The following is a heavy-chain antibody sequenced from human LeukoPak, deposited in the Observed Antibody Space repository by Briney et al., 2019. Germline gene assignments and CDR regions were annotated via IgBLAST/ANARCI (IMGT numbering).Heavy chain of an antibody. CDR1: GGSSSSGDYS. CDR3: ARDPKPTIFGVASFDY. CDR2: IYYSGST. V-gene: IGHV4-30-4*08. Sequence: PSETLSLTYTVSGGSSSSGDYSWSWIRQPPGKGLEWVGYIYYSGSTYYNPSLKSRVTISVDTSKNQFSLKLSSVTAADTAVYYCARDPKPTIFGVASFDYWGQGTLVNVSS. J-gene: IGHJ4*02. D-gene: IGHD3-3*01.